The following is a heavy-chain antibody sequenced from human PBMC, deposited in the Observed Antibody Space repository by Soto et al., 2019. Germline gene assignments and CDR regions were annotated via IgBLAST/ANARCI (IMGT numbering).Heavy chain of an antibody. CDR2: MNPNSNNT. Sequence: ASVKVSCKASGYTFTIYDVNWVRQATGQGLEWMGRMNPNSNNTAYAQKFQGRVTMTWDTSISTAYMELSSLRSEDTAVYYCSLGGVIVLDAFDIWGQGTMVTVSS. J-gene: IGHJ3*02. D-gene: IGHD3-16*02. CDR1: GYTFTIYD. V-gene: IGHV1-8*01. CDR3: SLGGVIVLDAFDI.